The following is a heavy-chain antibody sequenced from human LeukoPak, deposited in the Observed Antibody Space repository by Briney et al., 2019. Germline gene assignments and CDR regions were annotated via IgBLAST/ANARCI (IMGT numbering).Heavy chain of an antibody. J-gene: IGHJ5*02. D-gene: IGHD3-16*01. CDR1: GFSFSNYA. V-gene: IGHV3-23*01. CDR3: AKLGGVRFDP. Sequence: PGGSLRLSCAASGFSFSNYAMSWVRQAPGKGLEWVSAISGRDGSTYYAGSVKGRFTISRDNSKNTLYLQMNSLRGEDTAVYYCAKLGGVRFDPWGQGTLVTVSS. CDR2: ISGRDGST.